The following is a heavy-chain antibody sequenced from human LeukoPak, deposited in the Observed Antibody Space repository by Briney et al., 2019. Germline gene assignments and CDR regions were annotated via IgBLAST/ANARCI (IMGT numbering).Heavy chain of an antibody. Sequence: PSQTLSLTCAVSGGSISSGGYSWSWIRQPPGKGLEWIGYIYHSGSTNYNPSLKSRVTISVDTSKNQFSLKLSSVTAADTAVYYCARVRQQWLVRGNWFDPWGQGTLVTVSS. D-gene: IGHD6-19*01. V-gene: IGHV4-30-2*01. CDR1: GGSISSGGYS. J-gene: IGHJ5*02. CDR2: IYHSGST. CDR3: ARVRQQWLVRGNWFDP.